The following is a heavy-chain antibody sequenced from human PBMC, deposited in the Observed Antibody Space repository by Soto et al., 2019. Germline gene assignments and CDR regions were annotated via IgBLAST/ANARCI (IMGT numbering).Heavy chain of an antibody. Sequence: GASVKVSCNASGYTFTGYYMHWVRQAPGQGLEWKGWINPNSGGTNYAQKFQGWVNLNRDTSISTAYMELSRLRSDDTAVYYCARVGLLLWFGELLEIDYYYGMDVWGQGTTVTVSS. CDR3: ARVGLLLWFGELLEIDYYYGMDV. D-gene: IGHD3-10*01. CDR1: GYTFTGYY. V-gene: IGHV1-2*04. J-gene: IGHJ6*02. CDR2: INPNSGGT.